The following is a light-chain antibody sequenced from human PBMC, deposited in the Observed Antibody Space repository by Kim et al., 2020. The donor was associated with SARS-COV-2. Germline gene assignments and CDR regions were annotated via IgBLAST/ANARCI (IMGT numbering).Light chain of an antibody. J-gene: IGKJ2*01. V-gene: IGKV3-20*01. CDR3: QQYGTSPYT. CDR1: QSVSSSY. CDR2: GAS. Sequence: ENVWTQSPGTLSLSPGERATLSCRASQSVSSSYLAWYQQKPGQAPRLLIYGASSRATGIPDRFSGSGSGTDFTLTISRLEPEDFAVYYCQQYGTSPYTFGQGTKLEI.